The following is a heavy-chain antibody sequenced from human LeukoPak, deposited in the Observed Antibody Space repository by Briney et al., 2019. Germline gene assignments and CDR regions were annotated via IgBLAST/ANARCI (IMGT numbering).Heavy chain of an antibody. CDR3: AKSLDPVTMIVVVSRVDAFDI. D-gene: IGHD3-22*01. Sequence: ASVKVSCKASGYTFTGYYMHWVRQAPGQGLEWMGWINPNSGGTNYAQKLQGRVTMTTDTSTSTAYMELRSLRSDDTAVYYCAKSLDPVTMIVVVSRVDAFDIWGQGTMVTVSS. CDR1: GYTFTGYY. CDR2: INPNSGGT. V-gene: IGHV1-2*02. J-gene: IGHJ3*02.